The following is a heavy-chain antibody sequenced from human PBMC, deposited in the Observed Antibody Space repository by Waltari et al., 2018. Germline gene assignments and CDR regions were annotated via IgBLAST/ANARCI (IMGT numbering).Heavy chain of an antibody. V-gene: IGHV4-59*01. J-gene: IGHJ4*02. D-gene: IGHD4-17*01. Sequence: QVHLQESGPGLVQPSETLSLTCTVSGGSISSYYCSWIRQPTGKGLEWIGFIYYSGSPNNYPSLKRRVTISVETSKNQYYMKLSYVTAADRDVYDCASSPYGTQWDWGQGTLVTVSS. CDR1: GGSISSYY. CDR3: ASSPYGTQWD. CDR2: IYYSGSP.